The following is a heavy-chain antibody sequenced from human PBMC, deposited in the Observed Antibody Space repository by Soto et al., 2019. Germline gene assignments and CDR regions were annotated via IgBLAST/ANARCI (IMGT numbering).Heavy chain of an antibody. Sequence: XATLSLTCAVSGVSISSGNWWTWFRQSPQRGLEYIGEIFHDGTANYYPSFERRVAISVDTSKNQFSLKLTSVTAADTAIYFCARLVYDTRLNYMYFDFWGQGTLVTVS. D-gene: IGHD3-10*01. CDR1: GVSISSGNW. CDR2: IFHDGTA. V-gene: IGHV4-4*01. J-gene: IGHJ4*02. CDR3: ARLVYDTRLNYMYFDF.